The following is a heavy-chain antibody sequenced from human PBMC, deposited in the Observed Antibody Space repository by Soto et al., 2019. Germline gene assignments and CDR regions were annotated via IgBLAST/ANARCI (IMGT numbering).Heavy chain of an antibody. V-gene: IGHV3-21*01. J-gene: IGHJ3*02. Sequence: GGSLRLSCAASGFTFSSYSMNWVRQAPGKGLEWVSSISSSSSYIYYADSVKGRFTISRDNAKNSLYLQMNSLRAEDTAVYYCARAHYFLDCSGGSCYGGAFDIWGQGTMVTVSS. CDR3: ARAHYFLDCSGGSCYGGAFDI. CDR1: GFTFSSYS. CDR2: ISSSSSYI. D-gene: IGHD2-15*01.